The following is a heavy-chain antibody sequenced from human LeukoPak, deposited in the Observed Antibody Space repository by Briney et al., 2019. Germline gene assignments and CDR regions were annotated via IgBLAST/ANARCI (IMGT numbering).Heavy chain of an antibody. CDR2: IDWDDDK. J-gene: IGHJ4*02. CDR3: ARIAKKSYYDSSGYFDY. Sequence: SGPTLLNPPQPLTLTCTFSGFSLSTMGMCVSWIRQPPGKALEWLARIDWDDDKYYSTSLKTRLTISKDTSKNQVVLTMTNMDPVDTAAYYCARIAKKSYYDSSGYFDYWGQGTLVTVSS. V-gene: IGHV2-70*11. CDR1: GFSLSTMGMC. D-gene: IGHD3-22*01.